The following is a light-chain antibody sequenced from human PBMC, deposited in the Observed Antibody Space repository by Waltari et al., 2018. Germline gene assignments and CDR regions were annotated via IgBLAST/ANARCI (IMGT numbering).Light chain of an antibody. Sequence: QSVLTQPPSVSAAPGQKVTISCSGSSSNIGNNYVSWYQQLPGTAPKLLIYDNNKRPAGIPDRCSGAKSGTSATLGITGRQTGDEADYYGGTWDSSLSAVVFGGGTKLTVL. CDR1: SSNIGNNY. CDR2: DNN. CDR3: GTWDSSLSAVV. J-gene: IGLJ2*01. V-gene: IGLV1-51*01.